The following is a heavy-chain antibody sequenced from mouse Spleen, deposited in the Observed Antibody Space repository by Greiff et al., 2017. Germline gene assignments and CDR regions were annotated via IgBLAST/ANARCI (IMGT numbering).Heavy chain of an antibody. CDR3: TRRDGYSPYYAMDY. CDR2: IDPETGGT. J-gene: IGHJ4*01. Sequence: LQESGAELVRPGASVTLSCKASGYTFTDYEMHWVKQTPVHGLEWIGAIDPETGGTAYNQKFKGKAILTADKSSSTAYMELRSLTSEDSAVYYCTRRDGYSPYYAMDYWGQGTSVTVSS. D-gene: IGHD2-3*01. CDR1: GYTFTDYE. V-gene: IGHV1-15*01.